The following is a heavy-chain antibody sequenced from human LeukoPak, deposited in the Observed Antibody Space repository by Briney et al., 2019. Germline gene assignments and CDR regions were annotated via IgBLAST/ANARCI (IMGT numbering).Heavy chain of an antibody. CDR2: IDWDDDK. D-gene: IGHD3-10*01. CDR1: GFSLSTSGMC. Sequence: RASGPTLVNPTQTLALTCTFSGFSLSTSGMCVSWIRQPPGKALEWLARIDWDDDKYYSTSLKTRLTISKDTSKNQVVLTMTNMDPVDTATYYCARTYGSGSYYVFDYWGQGTLVTVSS. V-gene: IGHV2-70*11. CDR3: ARTYGSGSYYVFDY. J-gene: IGHJ4*02.